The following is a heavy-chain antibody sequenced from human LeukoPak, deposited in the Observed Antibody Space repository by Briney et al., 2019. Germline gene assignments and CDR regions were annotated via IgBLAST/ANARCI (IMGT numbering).Heavy chain of an antibody. D-gene: IGHD6-13*01. Sequence: AGTLTLSCAASGFTISSYAMSWVRQAPGKGLEWFSTISGSGGSTYYADSVKGRFTISRDNSKNTLYLQMNSLRAEDTAVYYCAKEGDSSSWYDLYDYWGQGTLVTVSS. V-gene: IGHV3-23*01. CDR1: GFTISSYA. CDR3: AKEGDSSSWYDLYDY. CDR2: ISGSGGST. J-gene: IGHJ4*02.